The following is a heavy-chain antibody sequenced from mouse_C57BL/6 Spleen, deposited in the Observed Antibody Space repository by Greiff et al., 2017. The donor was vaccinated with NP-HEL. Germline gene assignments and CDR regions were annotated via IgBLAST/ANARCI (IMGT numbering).Heavy chain of an antibody. V-gene: IGHV3-6*01. Sequence: DVQLQESGPGLVKPSQSLSLTCSVTGYSITSGYYWNWIRQFPGNKLEWMGYISYDGSNNYNPSLKNRISITRDTSKNQFFLKLNSVTTEDTATYYCARVNYRNFGYFDVWGTGTTVTVSS. D-gene: IGHD2-1*01. CDR3: ARVNYRNFGYFDV. J-gene: IGHJ1*03. CDR2: ISYDGSN. CDR1: GYSITSGYY.